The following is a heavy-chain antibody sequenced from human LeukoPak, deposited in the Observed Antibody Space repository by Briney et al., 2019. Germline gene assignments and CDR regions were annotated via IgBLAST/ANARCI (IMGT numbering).Heavy chain of an antibody. D-gene: IGHD3-10*01. V-gene: IGHV3-7*01. CDR2: IKQDESKK. J-gene: IGHJ4*02. Sequence: GGSLRLSCAASGFTFSNYWMSWVRQAPGKGLEWVANIKQDESKKYYVDSEKGRFTISRDNAKNSLYLQMNSLRAEDTAVYYCAREIYGEDFFDYWGQGTLVTVSS. CDR3: AREIYGEDFFDY. CDR1: GFTFSNYW.